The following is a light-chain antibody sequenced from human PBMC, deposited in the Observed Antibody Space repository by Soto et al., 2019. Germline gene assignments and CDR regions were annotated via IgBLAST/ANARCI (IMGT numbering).Light chain of an antibody. Sequence: QXVLTQPASVSGSPVQSITISCTGTSSDVGGYNYVSWCQQHPGKAPKLIIYDVSNRPSGVSNRFSGSKSGNTASLTISGLQAEDDTDYYCSSYTSTSTYVFGTGTKVTVL. CDR2: DVS. V-gene: IGLV2-14*03. J-gene: IGLJ1*01. CDR3: SSYTSTSTYV. CDR1: SSDVGGYNY.